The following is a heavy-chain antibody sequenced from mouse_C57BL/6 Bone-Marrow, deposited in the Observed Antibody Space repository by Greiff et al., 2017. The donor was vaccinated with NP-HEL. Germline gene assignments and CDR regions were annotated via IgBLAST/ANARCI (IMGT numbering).Heavy chain of an antibody. D-gene: IGHD1-2*01. V-gene: IGHV2-3*01. J-gene: IGHJ2*01. CDR3: AEEALYGRFDY. Sequence: VMLVESGPGLVAPSQSLSITCTVSGFSLTSYGVSWVRQPPGKGLEWMGVIWGDGSTNYHSALISRLSISKDNSKGQVFLRLNSLQTDDTATYYCAEEALYGRFDYWGQGTTLTVSS. CDR1: GFSLTSYG. CDR2: IWGDGST.